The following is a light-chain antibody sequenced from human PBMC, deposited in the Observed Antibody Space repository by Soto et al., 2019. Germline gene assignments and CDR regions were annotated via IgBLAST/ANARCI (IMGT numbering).Light chain of an antibody. CDR3: QSYDKSLSGSV. J-gene: IGLJ3*02. V-gene: IGLV1-40*01. CDR1: SSNIGAGYD. Sequence: QSVLTQPPSVSGAPGQRVTISCTGSSSNIGAGYDVHWYQQFPGTAPKVVIYGNSNRPSGVPDRFSGSKSGTSASLAITGIQAEDEADYYCQSYDKSLSGSVFGGGTKVTVL. CDR2: GNS.